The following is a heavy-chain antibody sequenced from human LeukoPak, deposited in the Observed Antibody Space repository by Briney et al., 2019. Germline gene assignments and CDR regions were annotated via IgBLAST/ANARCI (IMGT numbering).Heavy chain of an antibody. Sequence: GGSLRLSCAASGFTFTSHAVSWVRQAPGKGLKWTSAISGSGDSTYYADSVKGRFTISRDNSKNTLYLQMNSLRAEDTAVYYCAKGEGAMVRGIVDYWGQGTLVTVSS. CDR2: ISGSGDST. CDR3: AKGEGAMVRGIVDY. D-gene: IGHD3-10*01. J-gene: IGHJ4*02. V-gene: IGHV3-23*01. CDR1: GFTFTSHA.